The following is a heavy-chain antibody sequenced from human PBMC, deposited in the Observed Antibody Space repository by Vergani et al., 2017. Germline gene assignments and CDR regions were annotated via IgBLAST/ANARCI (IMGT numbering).Heavy chain of an antibody. V-gene: IGHV3-33*01. Sequence: QVQLVESGGGVVQPGRSLRLSCAASGFTFSSYGMHWVRQAPGKGLEWVAVIWDDGSNKYYADSVKGRFTISRDNSKNTLDLQMNSLRAEDTAVYYCASAANYDSSGYYQDYWGQGTLVTVSS. D-gene: IGHD3-22*01. CDR1: GFTFSSYG. J-gene: IGHJ4*02. CDR3: ASAANYDSSGYYQDY. CDR2: IWDDGSNK.